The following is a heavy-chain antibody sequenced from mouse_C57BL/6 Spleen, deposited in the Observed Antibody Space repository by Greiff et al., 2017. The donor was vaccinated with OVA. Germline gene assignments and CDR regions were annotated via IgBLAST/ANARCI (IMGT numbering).Heavy chain of an antibody. Sequence: EVKVEESGGGLVQPGGSLSLSCAASGFTFTDYYMSWVRQPPGKALEWLGFIRNKANGYTTEYSASVKGRFTISRDNSQSILYLQMNALRAEDSATYYCARYPSDYDGEIAYWGQGTLVTVSA. D-gene: IGHD2-4*01. J-gene: IGHJ3*01. CDR3: ARYPSDYDGEIAY. CDR1: GFTFTDYY. CDR2: IRNKANGYTT. V-gene: IGHV7-3*01.